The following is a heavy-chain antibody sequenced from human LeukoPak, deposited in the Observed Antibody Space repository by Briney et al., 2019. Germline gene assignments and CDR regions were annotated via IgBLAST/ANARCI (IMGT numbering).Heavy chain of an antibody. Sequence: GGSLRLSCAASGFTFSSYAMHWVRQASGKGLEWVAVISYDGSNKYYADSVKGRFTISRDNSKNTLYLQMNSLRAEDTAVYYCASGHYDSSGYLGYFDYWGQGTLVTVSS. V-gene: IGHV3-30*01. D-gene: IGHD3-22*01. CDR2: ISYDGSNK. CDR3: ASGHYDSSGYLGYFDY. J-gene: IGHJ4*02. CDR1: GFTFSSYA.